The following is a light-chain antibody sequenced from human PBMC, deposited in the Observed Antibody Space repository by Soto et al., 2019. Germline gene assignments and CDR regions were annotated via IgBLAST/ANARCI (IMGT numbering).Light chain of an antibody. Sequence: DIQITQSPSTLSASVGDTVTITCRASQSISIWLAWYQQKPGKAPKVLISDASTLDSGVSSRFSGSGSGTEFTLTINSLQPDDYGTYYCQQYNGNWTFGQGTTVDIK. CDR1: QSISIW. CDR2: DAS. V-gene: IGKV1-5*01. J-gene: IGKJ1*01. CDR3: QQYNGNWT.